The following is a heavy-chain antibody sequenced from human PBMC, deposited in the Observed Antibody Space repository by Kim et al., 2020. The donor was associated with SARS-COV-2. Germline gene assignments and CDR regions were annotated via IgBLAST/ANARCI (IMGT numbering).Heavy chain of an antibody. Sequence: GGSLRRSCAASGFTFSSYGMHWVRQAPGKGLEWVAVISYDGSNKYYADSVKGRFTISRDNSKNTLYLQMNSLRAEDTAVYYCAKDLNSYGSFYYYAMDV. CDR1: GFTFSSYG. J-gene: IGHJ6*01. D-gene: IGHD5-18*01. V-gene: IGHV3-30*18. CDR3: AKDLNSYGSFYYYAMDV. CDR2: ISYDGSNK.